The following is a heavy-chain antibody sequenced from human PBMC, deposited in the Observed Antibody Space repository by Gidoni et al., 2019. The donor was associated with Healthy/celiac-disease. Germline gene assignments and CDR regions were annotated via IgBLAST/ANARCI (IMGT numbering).Heavy chain of an antibody. CDR1: GGTFSSYA. CDR2: IIPIFGTA. Sequence: GGTFSSYAISWVRQAPGQGLEWLGGIIPIFGTANYAQKIQGRVTITADESTSKAYMELSNLRSEDTAVYYCARGYCTNCVCQIGGDWFDPWGQGTLVTVSS. V-gene: IGHV1-69*01. D-gene: IGHD2-8*01. J-gene: IGHJ5*02. CDR3: ARGYCTNCVCQIGGDWFDP.